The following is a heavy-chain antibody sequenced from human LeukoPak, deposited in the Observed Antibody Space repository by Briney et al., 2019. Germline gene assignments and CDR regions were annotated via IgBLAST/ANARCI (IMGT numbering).Heavy chain of an antibody. CDR1: GFTVSSNY. J-gene: IGHJ6*03. Sequence: GGSLRLSCAASGFTVSSNYMSWVRQAPGKGLEWVSVIYSGGSTYYADSVKGRFTISRDNSKNTLYLQMNSLRAEDTAVYYCAKGEWEPYYYYYYMDVWGKGTTVTVSS. CDR3: AKGEWEPYYYYYYMDV. V-gene: IGHV3-53*01. CDR2: IYSGGST. D-gene: IGHD1-26*01.